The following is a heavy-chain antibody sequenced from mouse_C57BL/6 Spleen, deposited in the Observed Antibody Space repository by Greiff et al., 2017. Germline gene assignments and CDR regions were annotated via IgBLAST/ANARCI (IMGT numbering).Heavy chain of an antibody. CDR2: ISYDGSN. Sequence: EVKLQESGPGLVKPSQSLSLTCSVTGYSITSGYYWNWIRQFPGNKLEWMGYISYDGSNNYNPSLKNRISITRDTSKNQFFLKLNSVTTEDTATYYCARARGYDYGFAYWGQGTLVTVSA. D-gene: IGHD2-4*01. J-gene: IGHJ3*01. CDR1: GYSITSGYY. V-gene: IGHV3-6*01. CDR3: ARARGYDYGFAY.